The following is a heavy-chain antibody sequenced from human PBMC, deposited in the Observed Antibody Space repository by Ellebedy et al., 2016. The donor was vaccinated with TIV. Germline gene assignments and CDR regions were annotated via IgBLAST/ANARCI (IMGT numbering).Heavy chain of an antibody. CDR1: GFTFSDYY. Sequence: GESLKISXAASGFTFSDYYMSWIRQAPGKGLEWVSYISSSGSTIYYADSVKGRFTISRDNAKNSLYLQMNSLRAEDTAVYYCARAGVRGYDFRFDYWGQGTLVTVSS. CDR3: ARAGVRGYDFRFDY. V-gene: IGHV3-11*01. D-gene: IGHD5-12*01. CDR2: ISSSGSTI. J-gene: IGHJ4*02.